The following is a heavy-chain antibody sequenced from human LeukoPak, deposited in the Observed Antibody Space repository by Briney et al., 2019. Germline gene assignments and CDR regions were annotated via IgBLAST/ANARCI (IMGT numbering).Heavy chain of an antibody. Sequence: GGSLRLSCAASGFTVSSNYMSWVRQDPGKGLEWVADIKKDGSEKDYVDSVKGRFTISRDNAKNSLYLQMDSLRAEDTAVYYCATYTNWVAGDVWGQGTTVSV. V-gene: IGHV3-7*01. D-gene: IGHD7-27*01. CDR2: IKKDGSEK. CDR1: GFTVSSNY. CDR3: ATYTNWVAGDV. J-gene: IGHJ6*02.